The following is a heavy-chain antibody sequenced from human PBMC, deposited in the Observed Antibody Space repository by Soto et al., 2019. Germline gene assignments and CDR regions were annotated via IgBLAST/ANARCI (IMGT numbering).Heavy chain of an antibody. J-gene: IGHJ4*02. D-gene: IGHD3-10*01. CDR1: GGTFSSYT. CDR2: IIPILGIA. Sequence: SVKVSCNASGGTFSSYTISWVLQAPGQGLEWMGRIIPILGIANYAQKFQGRVTITADKSTSTAYMELSSLRSEDTAVYYCARGITEERRRLDYWGQGTLVTVSS. V-gene: IGHV1-69*02. CDR3: ARGITEERRRLDY.